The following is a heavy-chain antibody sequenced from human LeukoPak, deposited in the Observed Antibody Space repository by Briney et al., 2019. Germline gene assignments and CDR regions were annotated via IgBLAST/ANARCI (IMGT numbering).Heavy chain of an antibody. Sequence: GGSLRLSCAASGFSVSTYAMSWVRQAPGKGLEWVSASSVSGDNTYYADSVKGRFTLFRDNSKNTLYLQMNRLRIGDTAVYYCAKEGGGADDYWGQGTLITVSS. D-gene: IGHD3-16*01. CDR1: GFSVSTYA. CDR2: SSVSGDNT. CDR3: AKEGGGADDY. J-gene: IGHJ4*02. V-gene: IGHV3-23*01.